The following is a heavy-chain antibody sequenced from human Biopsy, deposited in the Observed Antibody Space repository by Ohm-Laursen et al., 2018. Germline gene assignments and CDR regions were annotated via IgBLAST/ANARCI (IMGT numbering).Heavy chain of an antibody. D-gene: IGHD3-3*01. CDR1: GGPPSNYA. J-gene: IGHJ4*02. Sequence: SVKVSCKTSGGPPSNYAFSWVRQAPGQGLEWVGRIVPILGHLNYAQRFQGRVSITADKSTTYVYMELSRLTSGDTAVYYCAADADGYYTEFDYWGPGTLVTVSS. CDR3: AADADGYYTEFDY. V-gene: IGHV1-69*04. CDR2: IVPILGHL.